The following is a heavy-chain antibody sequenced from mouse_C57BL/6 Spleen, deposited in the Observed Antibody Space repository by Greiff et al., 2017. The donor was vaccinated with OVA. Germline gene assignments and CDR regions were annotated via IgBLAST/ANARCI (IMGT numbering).Heavy chain of an antibody. CDR2: IDPANGNT. CDR1: GFNIKNTY. V-gene: IGHV14-3*01. J-gene: IGHJ4*01. Sequence: VQLKESVAELVRPGASVKLSCTASGFNIKNTYLHGVKKRPEQGLEGSGRIDPANGNTKYAPKFQGKATITADTSSNTAYLQLSSLTSEDTAIYYCASEGDYAMDYWGQGTSVTVSS. CDR3: ASEGDYAMDY.